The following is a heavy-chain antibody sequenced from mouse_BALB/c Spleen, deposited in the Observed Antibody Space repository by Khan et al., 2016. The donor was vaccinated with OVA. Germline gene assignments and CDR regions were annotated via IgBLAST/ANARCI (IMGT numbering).Heavy chain of an antibody. CDR3: AKRLWDY. CDR2: INPNNGDT. CDR1: GYTFTDYY. D-gene: IGHD3-2*02. V-gene: IGHV1-26*01. Sequence: VRLQQSGPELVKPGASVKMSCKASGYTFTDYYIKWVKQTPGKSLEWIGDINPNNGDTFYNQNFKGKATLTVDKSSSTAYMQLNSLTSEDSAVYYCAKRLWDYWGQGTTLTVSS. J-gene: IGHJ2*01.